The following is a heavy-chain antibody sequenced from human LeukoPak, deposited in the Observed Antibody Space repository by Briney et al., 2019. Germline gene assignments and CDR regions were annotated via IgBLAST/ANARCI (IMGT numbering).Heavy chain of an antibody. CDR2: IYSGGST. V-gene: IGHV3-53*01. Sequence: GGSLRLSCAASGFTVSSNYMSWVRQAPGKGLEWVSVIYSGGSTYYADSVKGRFTISRDDSKNTLYLQMNSLRAEDTAVYYCARERDYYFDYWGQGTLVTVSS. CDR1: GFTVSSNY. J-gene: IGHJ4*02. CDR3: ARERDYYFDY.